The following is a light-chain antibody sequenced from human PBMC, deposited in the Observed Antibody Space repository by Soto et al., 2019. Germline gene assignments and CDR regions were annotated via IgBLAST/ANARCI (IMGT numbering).Light chain of an antibody. V-gene: IGLV1-47*01. CDR2: RNN. J-gene: IGLJ3*02. CDR1: SSNIGSNF. CDR3: AAWDDSLSGWV. Sequence: QAVVTQPPSASGTPGQRVTISCSGSSSNIGSNFVYWYQQFPGTAPKLLIYRNNQRPSGVPDRFSGSKSGTSASLAISGLPSEDVADYYCAAWDDSLSGWVFGGGTKLTVL.